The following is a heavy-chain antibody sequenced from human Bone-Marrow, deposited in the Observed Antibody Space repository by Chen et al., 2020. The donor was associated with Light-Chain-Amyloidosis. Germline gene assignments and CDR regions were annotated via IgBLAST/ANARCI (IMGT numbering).Heavy chain of an antibody. CDR1: GFTFDEFT. CDR2: ISWDGRST. J-gene: IGHJ4*02. Sequence: EVQLVESGGVVVQPGGSLRLSCEASGFTFDEFTMHWVRQVPGKGLEWVSLISWDGRSTYYADTVKGRFTISRDNSKNSLYLQMNSLRTEDTALYYCVKDIEQYQLLFGLGYWGQGTLVTVSS. V-gene: IGHV3-43*01. CDR3: VKDIEQYQLLFGLGY. D-gene: IGHD2-2*01.